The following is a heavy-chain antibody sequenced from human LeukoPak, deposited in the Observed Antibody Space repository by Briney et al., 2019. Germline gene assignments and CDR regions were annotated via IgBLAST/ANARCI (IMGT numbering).Heavy chain of an antibody. CDR2: INQDGSET. D-gene: IGHD6-13*01. V-gene: IGHV3-7*01. CDR3: ARDIAAPGSY. J-gene: IGHJ4*02. CDR1: EFTFSTYW. Sequence: PGGSLRLSCAASEFTFSTYWMTWVRQAPGKGLEWVANINQDGSETYYVDSVKGRLTISRDNAKNSLYLQMNSLRAEDTAVYYCARDIAAPGSYWGQGTLVTASS.